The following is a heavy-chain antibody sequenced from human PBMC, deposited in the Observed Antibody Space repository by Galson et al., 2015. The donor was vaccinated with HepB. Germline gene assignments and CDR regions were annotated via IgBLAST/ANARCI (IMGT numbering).Heavy chain of an antibody. J-gene: IGHJ4*02. D-gene: IGHD3-10*01. CDR2: INSDGSRT. CDR1: GFTFRTYW. Sequence: SLRLSCAASGFTFRTYWMHWVRQGPGKGLVWVSGINSDGSRTRYADSVKGRFAISRDNAKNTLYLQMNGLGAEDTAVYYCTRSPGGGFDSWGQGTLVTVSS. CDR3: TRSPGGGFDS. V-gene: IGHV3-74*01.